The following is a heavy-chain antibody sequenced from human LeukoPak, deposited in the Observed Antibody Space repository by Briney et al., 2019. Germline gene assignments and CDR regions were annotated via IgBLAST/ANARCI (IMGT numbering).Heavy chain of an antibody. D-gene: IGHD6-19*01. V-gene: IGHV3-9*03. CDR2: ISWNSGSI. CDR1: GFTFDDYA. Sequence: GGSLRLSCAASGFTFDDYAMHWVRQAPGKGLEWVSGISWNSGSIGYADSVKGRFTISRDNAKNSLYLQMNSLRAEDMALYYCAKSYSSGRYYFDYWGQGTLVTVSS. CDR3: AKSYSSGRYYFDY. J-gene: IGHJ4*02.